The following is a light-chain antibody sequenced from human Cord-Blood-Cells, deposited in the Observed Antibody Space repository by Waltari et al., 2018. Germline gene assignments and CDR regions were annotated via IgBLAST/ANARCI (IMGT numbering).Light chain of an antibody. V-gene: IGLV3-25*03. CDR3: QSADSSGTVV. CDR2: KDS. Sequence: SYELTQPPSVSVSPGQTARITCSGDALPKQYAYWYQQKPGQAPVLVIYKDSERPSGIPEVFSGSSSGTTVTLTISGVQAEDEADYYCQSADSSGTVVFGGGTKLTVL. CDR1: ALPKQY. J-gene: IGLJ2*01.